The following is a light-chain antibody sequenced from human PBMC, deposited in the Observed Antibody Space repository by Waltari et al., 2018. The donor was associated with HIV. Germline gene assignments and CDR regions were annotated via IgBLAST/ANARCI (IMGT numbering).Light chain of an antibody. CDR1: RSLNSRH. J-gene: IGKJ2*01. Sequence: EIVLTQSPVTLSLSPGERATLSCRASRSLNSRHLAWYQQKPGQTPRLLIYGASSRATGIPDRLNGSGSGTDFTLTIIRLEPDDFAMYYCQQSGTFGQGTRLEIK. CDR2: GAS. V-gene: IGKV3-20*01. CDR3: QQSGT.